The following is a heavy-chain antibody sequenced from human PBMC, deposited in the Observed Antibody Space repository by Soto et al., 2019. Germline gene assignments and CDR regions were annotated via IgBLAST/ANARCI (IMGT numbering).Heavy chain of an antibody. J-gene: IGHJ4*02. CDR2: ISWNSGSI. V-gene: IGHV3-9*01. D-gene: IGHD3-3*01. CDR3: AKSVDEVLTYYDFWSGYFENSYFDY. Sequence: GGSLRLSCAASGFTFDNYAMHWVWQAPGKGLEWVSGISWNSGSIGYADSVKGRFTISRDNAKNSLYLQMNSLRAEDTALYYCAKSVDEVLTYYDFWSGYFENSYFDYWGQGTLVTVSS. CDR1: GFTFDNYA.